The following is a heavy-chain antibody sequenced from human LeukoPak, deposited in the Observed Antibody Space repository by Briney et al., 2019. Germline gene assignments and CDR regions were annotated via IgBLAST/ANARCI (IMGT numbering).Heavy chain of an antibody. J-gene: IGHJ6*02. CDR1: GGTVSIYA. Sequence: SVTVSCMASGGTVSIYAISWVRQAPGHGLEWMGGIIPNFGTANYAKKFQGRVTINAAESTSTAYMELSSLRSEDTAVYYCARGRTIFGVVTPPRVSDYYYGMDVWGQGTTVTVSS. V-gene: IGHV1-69*13. CDR3: ARGRTIFGVVTPPRVSDYYYGMDV. D-gene: IGHD3-3*01. CDR2: IIPNFGTA.